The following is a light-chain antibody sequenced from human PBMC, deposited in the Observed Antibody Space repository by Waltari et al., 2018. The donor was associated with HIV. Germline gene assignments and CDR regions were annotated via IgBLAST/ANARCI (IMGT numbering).Light chain of an antibody. CDR2: DVN. CDR1: SSDAGGYNY. V-gene: IGLV2-11*01. Sequence: QSALTQPRSVSGSPGQSVTTSCTGTSSDAGGYNYVSWYQQRPGKAPNLYIYDVNKGPSRVPDRFPVSKSDDAASLTISGLQSEEEANYYCCSYAGSYSYVFATGTDVTVL. CDR3: CSYAGSYSYV. J-gene: IGLJ1*01.